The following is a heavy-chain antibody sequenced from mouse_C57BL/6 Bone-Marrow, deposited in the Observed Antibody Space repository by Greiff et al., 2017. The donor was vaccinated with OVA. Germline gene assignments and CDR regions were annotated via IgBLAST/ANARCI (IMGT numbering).Heavy chain of an antibody. CDR2: IDPETGGT. CDR1: GYTFTDYE. Sequence: QVHVKQSGAELVRPGASVTLSCKASGYTFTDYEMHWVKQTPVHGLEWIGAIDPETGGTAYNQKFKGKAILTADKSSSTAYMELRSLTSEDSAVYYCTRSWYLAYWGQGTLVTVSA. CDR3: TRSWYLAY. D-gene: IGHD2-1*01. V-gene: IGHV1-15*01. J-gene: IGHJ3*01.